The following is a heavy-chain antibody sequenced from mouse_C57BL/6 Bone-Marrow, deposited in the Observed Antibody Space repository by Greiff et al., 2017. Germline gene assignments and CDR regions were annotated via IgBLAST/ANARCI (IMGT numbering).Heavy chain of an antibody. Sequence: EVQLVESGPGLVKPSQSLSLTCSVTGYSITSGYYWNWIRQFPGNKLEWMGYISYDGSNNYNPSLKNRISITRDTSKNQFFLKLNSVTTEDTATYYCAREITTVVPYYFDYWGQGTTLTVSS. V-gene: IGHV3-6*01. J-gene: IGHJ2*01. CDR3: AREITTVVPYYFDY. CDR1: GYSITSGYY. D-gene: IGHD1-1*01. CDR2: ISYDGSN.